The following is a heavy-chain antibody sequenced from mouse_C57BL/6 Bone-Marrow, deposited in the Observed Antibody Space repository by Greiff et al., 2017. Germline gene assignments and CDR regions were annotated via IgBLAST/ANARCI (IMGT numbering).Heavy chain of an antibody. CDR2: IHPNSGST. CDR1: GYTFTSYW. D-gene: IGHD2-1*01. Sequence: QVQLQQSGAELVKPGASVKLSCKASGYTFTSYWMHWVKQRPGQGLEWIGMIHPNSGSTNYNEKFKSKATLTVDKSSSTAYMQLSSLTSEDSAVYYGAIYYGNLAWFAYWGQGTLVTVSA. CDR3: AIYYGNLAWFAY. J-gene: IGHJ3*01. V-gene: IGHV1-64*01.